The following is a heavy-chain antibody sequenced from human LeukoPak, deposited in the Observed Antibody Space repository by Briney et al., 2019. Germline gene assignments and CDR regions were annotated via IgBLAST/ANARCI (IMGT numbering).Heavy chain of an antibody. V-gene: IGHV4-59*01. CDR2: IYYSGST. CDR1: GGSINNYS. J-gene: IGHJ4*02. CDR3: ATSTRTTMTTEFDY. Sequence: PSETLSLTCTVSGGSINNYSWSWIRQPPGKGLEWIGYIYYSGSTNYNPSLKSRVTISLDTSKNQFSLKLSSVTAADTAIYYCATSTRTTMTTEFDYWGRGTLVTVSS. D-gene: IGHD4-17*01.